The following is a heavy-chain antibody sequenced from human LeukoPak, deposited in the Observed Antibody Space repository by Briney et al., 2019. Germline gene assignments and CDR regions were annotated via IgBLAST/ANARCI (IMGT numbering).Heavy chain of an antibody. CDR2: IYYSGST. D-gene: IGHD3-9*01. CDR1: GGSISSYY. Sequence: PSETLSHTCTVSGGSISSYYWSWIRQPPGKGLEWIGYIYYSGSTNYNPSLKSRVTISVDTSKNQFSLKLSSVTAADTAVYYCARVDILTGFYLFDYWGQGTLVTVSS. V-gene: IGHV4-59*01. J-gene: IGHJ4*02. CDR3: ARVDILTGFYLFDY.